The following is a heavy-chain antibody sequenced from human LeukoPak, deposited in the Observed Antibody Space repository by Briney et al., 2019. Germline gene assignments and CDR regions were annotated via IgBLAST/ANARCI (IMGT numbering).Heavy chain of an antibody. D-gene: IGHD3-22*01. V-gene: IGHV4-34*01. CDR3: VRGPRITYYYDSSGSPDFDY. Sequence: SETLSLTCAVYGGSFSGYYWSWIRQPPGKGLEWIGEINHSGSTNYNPSLKSGVTISVNTYKNQFSLKQSSVTAADTAVYYCVRGPRITYYYDSSGSPDFDYWGQGRLATVPS. CDR1: GGSFSGYY. J-gene: IGHJ4*02. CDR2: INHSGST.